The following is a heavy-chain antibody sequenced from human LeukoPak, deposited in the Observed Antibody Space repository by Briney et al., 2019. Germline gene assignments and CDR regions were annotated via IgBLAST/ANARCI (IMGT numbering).Heavy chain of an antibody. V-gene: IGHV4-4*07. CDR3: ARGEGGKWFGELFFDY. CDR1: GGSISSYY. CDR2: IYTSGST. Sequence: SETLSLTCTVSGGSISSYYWSWIRQPAGKGLEWIGRIYTSGSTNYNPSLKSRVTISVDKSKSQFSLKLSSVTAADTAVYYCARGEGGKWFGELFFDYWGQGTLVTVSS. J-gene: IGHJ4*02. D-gene: IGHD3-10*01.